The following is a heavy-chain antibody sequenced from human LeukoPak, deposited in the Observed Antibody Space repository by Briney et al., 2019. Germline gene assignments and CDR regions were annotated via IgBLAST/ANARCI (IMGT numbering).Heavy chain of an antibody. D-gene: IGHD3-9*01. CDR1: GGSINSNNYY. CDR2: IYYSGNT. V-gene: IGHV4-31*03. CDR3: ARAPLRFDISTGYHNQAYGMDV. Sequence: SETLSLTCTVSGGSINSNNYYWSWIRQLPGRGLEWIGYIYYSGNTYYNPSLKSRVTISVDTSKNQFSLKLSSVTAADTAVYYCARAPLRFDISTGYHNQAYGMDVWGQGTTVTVSS. J-gene: IGHJ6*02.